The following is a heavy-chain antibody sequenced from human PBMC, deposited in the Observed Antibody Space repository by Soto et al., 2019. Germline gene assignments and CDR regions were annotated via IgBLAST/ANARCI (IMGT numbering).Heavy chain of an antibody. Sequence: GGSLRLSCEGSGFTFSSYEMNWVRQAPGKGLEWVSYISSSGSTKNYADSVKGRFTISRDNVKNSLYLQMNSLRAEDTAVYYCARVPRNFYYNGMDVWGQGTTVTVSS. V-gene: IGHV3-48*03. J-gene: IGHJ6*02. CDR1: GFTFSSYE. CDR3: ARVPRNFYYNGMDV. CDR2: ISSSGSTK.